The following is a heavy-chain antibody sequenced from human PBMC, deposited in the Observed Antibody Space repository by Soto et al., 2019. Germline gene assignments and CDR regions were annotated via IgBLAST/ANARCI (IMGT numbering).Heavy chain of an antibody. V-gene: IGHV3-21*01. Sequence: SLRLSSAASGFTFSRYSMNWVRQVPGKGLEWVSSISSTTNYIYYADSMKGRFTVSRDNAKNSVYLDMNSLSAEDAAVYYCARESEDLTSNFDYWGQGTLVTVS. CDR3: ARESEDLTSNFDY. J-gene: IGHJ4*02. CDR1: GFTFSRYS. CDR2: ISSTTNYI.